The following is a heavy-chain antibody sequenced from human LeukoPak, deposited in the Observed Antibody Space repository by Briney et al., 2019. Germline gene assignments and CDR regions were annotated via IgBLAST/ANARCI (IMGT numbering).Heavy chain of an antibody. CDR1: GYTLTELS. Sequence: AASVKVSCKVSGYTLTELSMHWVRQAPGKGLEWVGGFDPEDGETIYAQKFQGRVTMTEDTSTDTAYMELSSLRSEDTAVYYCATCIAYCGGRLYPDAFDIWGQGTMVTVSS. CDR2: FDPEDGET. CDR3: ATCIAYCGGRLYPDAFDI. V-gene: IGHV1-24*01. J-gene: IGHJ3*02. D-gene: IGHD2-21*01.